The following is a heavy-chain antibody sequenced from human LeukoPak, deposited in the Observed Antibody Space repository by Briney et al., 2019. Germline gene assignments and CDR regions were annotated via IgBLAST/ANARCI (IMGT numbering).Heavy chain of an antibody. J-gene: IGHJ4*02. Sequence: RSGGSLRLSCEASGFSFSDHWMGWVRQAPGKGLECVANIKHDGSGKEYVDSVKGRFTISRDNAKNSVYLEMSSLRAEDTAVYYCAKWRWRLSEYEDWGQGTLVTVSS. CDR2: IKHDGSGK. CDR1: GFSFSDHW. V-gene: IGHV3-7*01. D-gene: IGHD5-24*01. CDR3: AKWRWRLSEYED.